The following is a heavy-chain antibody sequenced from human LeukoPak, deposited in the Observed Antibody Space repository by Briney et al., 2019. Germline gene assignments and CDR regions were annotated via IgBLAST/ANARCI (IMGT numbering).Heavy chain of an antibody. D-gene: IGHD5-24*01. CDR1: GYTFTSYD. J-gene: IGHJ3*02. CDR3: ARLGWLQLSAFDI. Sequence: RASVKVSCKASGYTFTSYDINWVRQATGQGLEWMGWMNPNSGNTGYAQKFQGRVTMTRNTSISTAYMELSSLRSEDTAVYYCARLGWLQLSAFDIWGQGTMVTVSS. V-gene: IGHV1-8*01. CDR2: MNPNSGNT.